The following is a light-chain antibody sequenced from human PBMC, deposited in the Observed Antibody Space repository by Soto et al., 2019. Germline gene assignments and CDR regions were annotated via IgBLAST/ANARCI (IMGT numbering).Light chain of an antibody. CDR2: KAT. V-gene: IGKV1-5*03. CDR3: QQYTEFQYT. J-gene: IGKJ2*01. Sequence: DIQMTQSPSTLSASVGDGVTITCRASQSIGSGLAWYQQKPGKAPKLLNYKATNLQTGVPSRFSGSGSGTDFSLTISSLQPVDSATYYCQQYTEFQYTFGQGTKVDTK. CDR1: QSIGSG.